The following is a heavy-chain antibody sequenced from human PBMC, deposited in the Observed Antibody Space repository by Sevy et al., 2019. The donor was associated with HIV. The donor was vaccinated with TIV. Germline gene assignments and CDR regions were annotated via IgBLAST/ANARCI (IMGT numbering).Heavy chain of an antibody. J-gene: IGHJ4*02. CDR2: IKSKTDRGTT. V-gene: IGHV3-15*07. CDR3: TTDGGGYNYGYSFDY. Sequence: GGSLRLSCAASGFTFSNARMNWVRQAPGKGLEWVGRIKSKTDRGTTDDAAPVKGRFTISREDSKNTLYLQMNSLKTEDTAVYYCTTDGGGYNYGYSFDYWGQGTLVTVSS. D-gene: IGHD5-18*01. CDR1: GFTFSNAR.